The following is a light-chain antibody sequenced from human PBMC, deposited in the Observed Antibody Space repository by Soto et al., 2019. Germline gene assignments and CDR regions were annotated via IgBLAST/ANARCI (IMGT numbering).Light chain of an antibody. CDR2: DVS. V-gene: IGLV2-14*03. Sequence: SALGQPGSLSGSPGQSITISCSGASGDVGGFDHVPWYQQHPGKVPRLLIYDVSSRPSGVSDRFSGPKSGNTASLTISGLQAEDEADYYCNSFTTTNTYVFGTGPKVTVL. J-gene: IGLJ1*01. CDR1: SGDVGGFDH. CDR3: NSFTTTNTYV.